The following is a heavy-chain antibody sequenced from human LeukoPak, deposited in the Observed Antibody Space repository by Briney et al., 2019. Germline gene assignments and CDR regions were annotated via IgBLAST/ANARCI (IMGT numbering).Heavy chain of an antibody. CDR1: GGTFSSYA. CDR3: ARLLSSGSYFYFDY. CDR2: IIPIFGTA. D-gene: IGHD1-26*01. J-gene: IGHJ4*02. V-gene: IGHV1-69*13. Sequence: SVNVSCKASGGTFSSYAISWLRQAPGRGLEWMGGIIPIFGTANYAQKFQGRVTITADESTSTAYVELSSLRSEDTAVYYCARLLSSGSYFYFDYWGQGTLVTVSS.